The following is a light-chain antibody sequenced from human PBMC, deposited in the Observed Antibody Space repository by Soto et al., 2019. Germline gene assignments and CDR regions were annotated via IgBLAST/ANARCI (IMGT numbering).Light chain of an antibody. J-gene: IGKJ5*01. CDR2: DAS. V-gene: IGKV3D-15*01. CDR3: QQYNNWPPIT. CDR1: QSVRSN. Sequence: EIVMTQSPATLSVSAGERATLSCRARQSVRSNLAWYQQKPGQAPRLLIYDASTRATGIPARFSGSGSGTEFILTISSLQSEDFGVYYCQQYNNWPPITFGQGTRLENK.